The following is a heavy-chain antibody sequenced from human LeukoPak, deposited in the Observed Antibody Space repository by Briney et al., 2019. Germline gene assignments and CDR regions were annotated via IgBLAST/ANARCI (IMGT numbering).Heavy chain of an antibody. V-gene: IGHV3-49*04. CDR2: IRSKAYGGTT. CDR3: TRARLRLGELSSNFDY. D-gene: IGHD3-16*02. J-gene: IGHJ4*02. Sequence: PGRSLRLSCTASGFTFGDYAMSWVRQAPGKGLEWVGFIRSKAYGGTTEYAASVQGRFTISRDDSKSIAYLQMNSLKTEDTAVYYCTRARLRLGELSSNFDYWGQGTLVTVSS. CDR1: GFTFGDYA.